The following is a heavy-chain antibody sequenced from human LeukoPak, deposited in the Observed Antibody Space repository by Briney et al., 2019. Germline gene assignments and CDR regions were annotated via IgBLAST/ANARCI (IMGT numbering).Heavy chain of an antibody. CDR2: IYQSGRT. CDR1: SYAISSGYF. Sequence: SETLSLTCAVSSYAISSGYFWGWIRQPPGKGLEWIGSIYQSGRTYYNPSLKSRVTMSVDTAKNQFSLKLSPVTAADTAVYYCARHVSYDSVDPHWGGFDPWGQGTLVTVSS. V-gene: IGHV4-38-2*01. J-gene: IGHJ5*02. CDR3: ARHVSYDSVDPHWGGFDP. D-gene: IGHD7-27*01.